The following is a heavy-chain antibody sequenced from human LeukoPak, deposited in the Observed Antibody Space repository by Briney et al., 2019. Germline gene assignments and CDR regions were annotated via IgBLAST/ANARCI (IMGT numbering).Heavy chain of an antibody. V-gene: IGHV4-34*01. D-gene: IGHD6-13*01. J-gene: IGHJ4*02. CDR1: GGSFSGYY. Sequence: PSETLSLTCAVYGGSFSGYYWNWIRQPPGEGLEWIGDINHEGTTNYNPSLQSRVTISVDTSKNQFSLNLSSVTAADTAVYYCARLAAARGVGLDYWGQGTLVTVSS. CDR2: INHEGTT. CDR3: ARLAAARGVGLDY.